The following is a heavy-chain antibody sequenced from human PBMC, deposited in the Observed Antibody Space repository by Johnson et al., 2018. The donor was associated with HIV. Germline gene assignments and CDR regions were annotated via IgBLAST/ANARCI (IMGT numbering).Heavy chain of an antibody. J-gene: IGHJ3*02. Sequence: EVQLVESGGGLVQPWGSLRLSCAASGFTVSSNYMSWVRQAPGKGLEWVSVIYSGGSTYYADSVKGRFTISIDNSKNTLYLQMNSLRAEDTAVYYCAREATYYDYVWGSYACDIWGQGTMVTVSS. CDR2: IYSGGST. V-gene: IGHV3-66*01. D-gene: IGHD3-16*01. CDR3: AREATYYDYVWGSYACDI. CDR1: GFTVSSNY.